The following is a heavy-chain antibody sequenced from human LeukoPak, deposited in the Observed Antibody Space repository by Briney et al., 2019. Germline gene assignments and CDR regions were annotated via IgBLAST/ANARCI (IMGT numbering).Heavy chain of an antibody. V-gene: IGHV3-23*01. CDR1: GFTFSSYW. CDR3: TKRNYAGYFDY. CDR2: ISGGNGGT. J-gene: IGHJ4*02. D-gene: IGHD4-23*01. Sequence: QPGGSLRLPCAASGFTFSSYWMSWVRQAPGKGLEWVSGISGGNGGTDYADSVKGRFTISRDNSKNTLYLQMNSLRAEDTAVYYCTKRNYAGYFDYWGQGTLVTVSS.